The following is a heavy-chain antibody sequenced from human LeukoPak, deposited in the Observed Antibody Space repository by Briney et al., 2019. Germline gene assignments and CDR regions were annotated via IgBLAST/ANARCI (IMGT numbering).Heavy chain of an antibody. V-gene: IGHV3-53*01. CDR1: GFTVSSNY. CDR3: ARSSHYDILTGYSKEDAFDI. CDR2: IYSGGST. J-gene: IGHJ3*02. Sequence: GGSLRLSCAASGFTVSSNYMSWVRQAPGKGLEWVSVIYSGGSTDYADSVKGRFTISRDNSKNTLYLQMNSLRVEDTAVYYCARSSHYDILTGYSKEDAFDIWGQGTMVTVSS. D-gene: IGHD3-9*01.